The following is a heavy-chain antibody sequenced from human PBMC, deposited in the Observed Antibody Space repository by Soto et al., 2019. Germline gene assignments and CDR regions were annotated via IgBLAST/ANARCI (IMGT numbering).Heavy chain of an antibody. CDR3: ARCLFRTNGVCYYYGY. D-gene: IGHD2-8*01. CDR2: IWYDGSNK. J-gene: IGHJ4*02. V-gene: IGHV3-33*01. Sequence: GGSLRLSCAASGFTFSSYGMHWVRQAPGKGLEWVAVIWYDGSNKYYADSVKGRFTISRDNSKNTLYLQMNSLRAEDTAVYYCARCLFRTNGVCYYYGYWGQGTLVTVSS. CDR1: GFTFSSYG.